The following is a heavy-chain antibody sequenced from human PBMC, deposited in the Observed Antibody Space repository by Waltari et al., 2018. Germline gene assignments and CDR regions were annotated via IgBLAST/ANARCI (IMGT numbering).Heavy chain of an antibody. CDR1: GGTFSSYA. J-gene: IGHJ5*02. CDR2: IIPTLGTA. D-gene: IGHD6-13*01. Sequence: QVQLVQSGAEVKKPGSSVKVSCKASGGTFSSYAISWVRQAPGQGLEWMGGIIPTLGTANYAQKFQGRVTITADKSTSTAYMELRRLRSEDTAVYYCARNGGWYSSSWITLFDPWGQGTLVTVSS. V-gene: IGHV1-69*14. CDR3: ARNGGWYSSSWITLFDP.